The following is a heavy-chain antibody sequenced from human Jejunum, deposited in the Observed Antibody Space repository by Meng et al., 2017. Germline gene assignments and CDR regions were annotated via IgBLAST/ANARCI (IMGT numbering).Heavy chain of an antibody. V-gene: IGHV1-18*01. CDR1: GYTFRMYG. Sequence: QVNLVQSGAEWKMPGASVKVSCKASGYTFRMYGISWVRQAPGQGLEWMGWIATHNGDTKYAQRLQGRVTMTTDITTNTVFMELRTLTSDDTGVYYCAVDCSSTTCYGFDYWGQGTLVTVSS. J-gene: IGHJ4*02. CDR3: AVDCSSTTCYGFDY. CDR2: IATHNGDT. D-gene: IGHD2-2*01.